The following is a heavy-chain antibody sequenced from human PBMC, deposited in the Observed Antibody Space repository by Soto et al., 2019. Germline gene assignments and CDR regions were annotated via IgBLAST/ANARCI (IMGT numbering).Heavy chain of an antibody. CDR2: IYYSGST. CDR3: ARIRGYSYGFNYYYYGMDV. J-gene: IGHJ6*01. CDR1: GGSISSYY. V-gene: IGHV4-59*01. D-gene: IGHD5-18*01. Sequence: SETLSLTCTVSGGSISSYYWSWIRQPPGKGLEWIGYIYYSGSTNYNPSLKSRVTISVDTSMNQFSLKLSSVTAADTAVYYCARIRGYSYGFNYYYYGMDVWGQGTTVTVSS.